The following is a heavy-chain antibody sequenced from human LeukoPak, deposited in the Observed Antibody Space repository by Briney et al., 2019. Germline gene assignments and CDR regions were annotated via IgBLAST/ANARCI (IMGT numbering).Heavy chain of an antibody. CDR2: ISYDGSNK. CDR3: ARTPLEYGGYNFGGFDY. J-gene: IGHJ4*02. V-gene: IGHV3-30-3*01. Sequence: GGSLRLSCAASGFTFSSYAMHWVRQAPGKGLEWVAVISYDGSNKYYADSVKGRFTISRDNSKNTLYLQMNSLRAEDTAVYYCARTPLEYGGYNFGGFDYWGQGTLVTVSS. D-gene: IGHD5-24*01. CDR1: GFTFSSYA.